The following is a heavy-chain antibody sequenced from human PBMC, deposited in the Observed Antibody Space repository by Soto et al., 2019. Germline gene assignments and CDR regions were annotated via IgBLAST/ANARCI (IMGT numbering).Heavy chain of an antibody. Sequence: ASVKVSCKASGYTFTGYYMHWVRQAPGQGLEWMGWINPNSGGTNYAQKFQGWVTMTRDASTNTAYMELSSLRSEDTAVYYCARRHCSGGSCYKWFDPWGQGTLVTVSS. CDR2: INPNSGGT. CDR1: GYTFTGYY. D-gene: IGHD2-15*01. V-gene: IGHV1-2*04. J-gene: IGHJ5*02. CDR3: ARRHCSGGSCYKWFDP.